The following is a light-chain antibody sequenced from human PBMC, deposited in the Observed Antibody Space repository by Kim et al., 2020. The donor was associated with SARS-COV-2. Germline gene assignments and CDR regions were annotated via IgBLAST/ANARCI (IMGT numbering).Light chain of an antibody. V-gene: IGLV1-44*01. Sequence: ELTQPPSASETPGQRVTVSCSGSSSNIGNSAVNWYQQLPGTAPKLLIYSNDLRPSGVPDRFSGSKSGTSASLAISGLQSEDEADYYCATWDDSLNGYVFGTGTKVTVL. CDR3: ATWDDSLNGYV. CDR1: SSNIGNSA. J-gene: IGLJ1*01. CDR2: SND.